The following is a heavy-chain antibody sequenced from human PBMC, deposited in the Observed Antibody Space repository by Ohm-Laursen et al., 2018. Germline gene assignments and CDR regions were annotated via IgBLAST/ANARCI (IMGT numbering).Heavy chain of an antibody. D-gene: IGHD3-10*01. CDR1: GFIFGDYS. V-gene: IGHV3-11*01. Sequence: SLRLSCSASGFIFGDYSMTWIRQAPGKGLEWISYISSGSVTIHYADSVRGRFTISRDNVKDSLFLQMNSLRAEDTAVYYCARDSSGSGGDSDYWGQGTLVTVSS. CDR3: ARDSSGSGGDSDY. J-gene: IGHJ4*02. CDR2: ISSGSVTI.